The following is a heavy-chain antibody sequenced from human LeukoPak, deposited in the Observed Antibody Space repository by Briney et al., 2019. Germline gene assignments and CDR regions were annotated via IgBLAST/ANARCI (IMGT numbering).Heavy chain of an antibody. V-gene: IGHV4-59*01. D-gene: IGHD5-18*01. CDR3: ARGSQLWLPFDY. CDR2: IYYSGST. Sequence: SETLSLTCTVSGGSISSYYWSWIRQPPGKGLEWIGYIYYSGSTNCNPSRKNRVTISVDTSKNQFSLKLSSVTAADTAVYYCARGSQLWLPFDYWGQGTLVTVSS. CDR1: GGSISSYY. J-gene: IGHJ4*02.